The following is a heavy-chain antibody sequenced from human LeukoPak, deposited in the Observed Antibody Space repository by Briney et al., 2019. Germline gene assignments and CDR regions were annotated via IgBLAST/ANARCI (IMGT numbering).Heavy chain of an antibody. CDR3: ARHAAVEGSSGWSPLWWFDP. Sequence: SETLSLTCTVSGGSIRSYYWSWIRQPPGKGLEWIGYMHHSGSTKHNPYLKSRVTISVDTSKSQFSLKLSSVTAADTAVYYCARHAAVEGSSGWSPLWWFDPWGQGTLVTVSS. J-gene: IGHJ5*02. D-gene: IGHD6-19*01. CDR2: MHHSGST. CDR1: GGSIRSYY. V-gene: IGHV4-59*08.